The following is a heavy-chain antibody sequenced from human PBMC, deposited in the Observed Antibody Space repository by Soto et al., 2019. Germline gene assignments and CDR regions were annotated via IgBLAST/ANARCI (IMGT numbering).Heavy chain of an antibody. CDR3: TGSVSFDFDI. CDR2: ITSTADTYAT. J-gene: IGHJ3*02. CDR1: GFNFSDSV. V-gene: IGHV3-73*01. Sequence: EVQLVESGGGLVQPGGSLKLSCAASGFNFSDSVMHWVRQVSGKGLEWVGRITSTADTYATAHAASVKGRFTVSRDDSKTTGYLKMNSLKTEETAVYYFTGSVSFDFDIWGQGTMVHVSS.